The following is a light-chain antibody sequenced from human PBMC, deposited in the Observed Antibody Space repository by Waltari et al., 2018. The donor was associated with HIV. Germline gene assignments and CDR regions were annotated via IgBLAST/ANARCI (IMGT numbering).Light chain of an antibody. V-gene: IGLV2-14*03. CDR2: DVS. CDR3: QSYDSSLSGLL. Sequence: QSALTQPASVSGSPGQSITISCTGTSSDVGGYIYVSWYQQHPGKAPKLMIYDVSNRPSGVPDRFSGSKSGTSASLAITGLQAEDEADYYCQSYDSSLSGLLFGGGTKLTVL. CDR1: SSDVGGYIY. J-gene: IGLJ2*01.